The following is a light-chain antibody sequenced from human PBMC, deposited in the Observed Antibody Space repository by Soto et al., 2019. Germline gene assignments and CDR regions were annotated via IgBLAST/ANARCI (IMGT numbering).Light chain of an antibody. CDR3: QQYNNWPRT. J-gene: IGKJ1*01. CDR2: EAS. Sequence: EIVMTQSPATLSVSPGERATISCRASQSVSSNLAWYQQKPGQAPRLLIYEASSRATGIPARFSGSGSGTEFTLTISSLQSEDFAVYYCQQYNNWPRTFGEGTKVEIK. CDR1: QSVSSN. V-gene: IGKV3-15*01.